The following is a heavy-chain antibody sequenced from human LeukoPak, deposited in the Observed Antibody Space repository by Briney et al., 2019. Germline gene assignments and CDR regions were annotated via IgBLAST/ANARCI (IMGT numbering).Heavy chain of an antibody. J-gene: IGHJ1*01. Sequence: GGSLRLSCAASGFTFSSYWMTWGRQAPGKGVEWVANIRQDGSEKNYVDSVKGRFTISRDNAKNSLYLQMNSLRVEDTAVYFCMRQNRAYLFGHWGQGTLVTVSS. D-gene: IGHD3-10*02. CDR1: GFTFSSYW. V-gene: IGHV3-7*01. CDR3: MRQNRAYLFGH. CDR2: IRQDGSEK.